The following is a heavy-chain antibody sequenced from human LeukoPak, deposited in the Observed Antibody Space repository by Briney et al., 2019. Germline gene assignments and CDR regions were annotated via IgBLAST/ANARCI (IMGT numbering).Heavy chain of an antibody. CDR1: GFTFSSYS. CDR2: IGSSSSYI. D-gene: IGHD5-18*01. CDR3: AASTKHTAMVDY. V-gene: IGHV3-21*01. J-gene: IGHJ4*02. Sequence: GGSLGLSCAASGFTFSSYSMNWFRQAPGKGLEWVSSIGSSSSYIYYADSVKGRFTISRDNAKNSLYLQMNSLRAEDTAVYYCAASTKHTAMVDYWGQGTLVTVSS.